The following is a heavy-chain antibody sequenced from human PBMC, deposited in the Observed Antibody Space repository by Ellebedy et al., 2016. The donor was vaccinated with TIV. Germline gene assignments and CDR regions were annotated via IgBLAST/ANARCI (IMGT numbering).Heavy chain of an antibody. Sequence: ASVKVSCKASGGTFSSYAISWVRQAPGQGLEWMGRIIPILGIANYAQKFQGRVTITADKSTNTAYMELSSLRSEDTAVYYCARSHFGGAYGMDVWGQGTTVTVSS. CDR1: GGTFSSYA. J-gene: IGHJ6*02. V-gene: IGHV1-69*04. D-gene: IGHD3-16*01. CDR3: ARSHFGGAYGMDV. CDR2: IIPILGIA.